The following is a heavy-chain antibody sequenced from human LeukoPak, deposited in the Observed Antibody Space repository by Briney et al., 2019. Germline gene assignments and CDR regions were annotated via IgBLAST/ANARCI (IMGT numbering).Heavy chain of an antibody. V-gene: IGHV4-30-4*01. D-gene: IGHD1-26*01. CDR1: GGLISRIEYY. CDR2: IYHTGTT. J-gene: IGHJ4*02. Sequence: PSETLSLTCTVSGGLISRIEYYWSWIRQSPVKGLEWLGHIYHTGTTLYSPHLNNRLTISADSSRNQFSLTLNSVSAADTAVYYWASVSVWERAPQPGASFDFGGRGSLVTVPS. CDR3: ASVSVWERAPQPGASFDF.